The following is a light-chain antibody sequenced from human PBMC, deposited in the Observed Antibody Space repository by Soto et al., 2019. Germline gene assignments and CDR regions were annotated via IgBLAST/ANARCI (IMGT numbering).Light chain of an antibody. CDR3: QQYNSWPLIT. CDR1: QSVSSN. V-gene: IGKV3-15*01. CDR2: GAS. Sequence: EIVLTQSPGTLSLSPGDRATLSCRASQSVSSNLAWYQQKPGQAPRLLIFGASTRATGVPARFSGSGSGTEFTLTISSLQSEDFAVYYCQQYNSWPLITFGQGTRLEIK. J-gene: IGKJ5*01.